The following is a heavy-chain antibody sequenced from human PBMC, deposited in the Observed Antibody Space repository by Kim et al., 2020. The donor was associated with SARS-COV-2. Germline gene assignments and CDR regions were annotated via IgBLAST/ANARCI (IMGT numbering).Heavy chain of an antibody. CDR1: GYTFNTYA. CDR3: ARGDPRDF. J-gene: IGHJ4*02. Sequence: VKVSCKAFGYTFNTYAMNWVRQAPGQGLEWVGWLNTKTGTPTYAQGFTGRFVFSLDASVRTAYLQISRLRVEDTAVYYCARGDPRDFWGQGTLVSVSS. V-gene: IGHV7-4-1*02. CDR2: LNTKTGTP.